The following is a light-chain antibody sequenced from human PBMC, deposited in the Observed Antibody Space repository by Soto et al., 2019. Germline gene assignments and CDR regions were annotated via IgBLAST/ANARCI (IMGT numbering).Light chain of an antibody. CDR2: DAS. Sequence: EIVLTQSPATLSLSPGEKATLSCRASPSVSSYLAWYQQKPGQAPRLLIYDASIRATGIPARFSGTGSETDFTLTITSLEPEDCAVYYGQQRSNWPWTFGQGTKVEIK. CDR3: QQRSNWPWT. V-gene: IGKV3-11*01. J-gene: IGKJ1*01. CDR1: PSVSSY.